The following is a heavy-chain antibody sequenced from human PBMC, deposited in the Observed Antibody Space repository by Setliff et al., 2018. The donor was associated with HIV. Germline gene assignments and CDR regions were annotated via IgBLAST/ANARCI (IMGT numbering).Heavy chain of an antibody. CDR1: GFTFDDYA. V-gene: IGHV3-9*01. J-gene: IGHJ6*03. CDR2: ISWNSGSI. CDR3: AKEGGTYGSDYYYYYMDV. Sequence: GGSLRLSCAASGFTFDDYAMHWVRQAPGKGLEWVSGISWNSGSIGYADSVKGRFTISRDNAKNSLYLQMHSLRAEDTALYYCAKEGGTYGSDYYYYYMDVWAKGPRSPSP. D-gene: IGHD3-10*01.